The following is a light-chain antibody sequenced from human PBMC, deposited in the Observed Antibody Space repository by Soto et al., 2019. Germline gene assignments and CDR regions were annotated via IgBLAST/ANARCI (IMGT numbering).Light chain of an antibody. CDR3: QRYNNWPLT. CDR1: QTINNY. CDR2: DTS. Sequence: EIVLTQSPATLSLSPGERATLSCRASQTINNYLAWYQHKPGQAPRLLIYDTSTRATGVPARFSGSRSGTEFTLTNNSLQSEDFAVYYCQRYNNWPLTFGGGTKVDIK. V-gene: IGKV3-15*01. J-gene: IGKJ4*01.